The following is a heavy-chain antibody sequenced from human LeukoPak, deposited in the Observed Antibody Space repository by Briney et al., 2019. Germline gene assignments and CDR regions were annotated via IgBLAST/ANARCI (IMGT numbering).Heavy chain of an antibody. CDR2: IYPGHSDT. CDR3: ARAPLDSSGNHWGVWFDP. V-gene: IGHV5-51*01. D-gene: IGHD3-22*01. Sequence: GESLKISCKGAGYSFSSYWIGWVRQMPGKGLEWKGIIYPGHSDTKYSPSFQGQVTMSDDRSINNAYLQWSSLKASDTAIYYCARAPLDSSGNHWGVWFDPWGQGTLVTVSS. CDR1: GYSFSSYW. J-gene: IGHJ5*02.